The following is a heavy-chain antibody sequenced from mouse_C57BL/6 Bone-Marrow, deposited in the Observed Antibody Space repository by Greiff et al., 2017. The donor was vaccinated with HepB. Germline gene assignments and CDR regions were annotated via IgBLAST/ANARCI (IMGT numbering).Heavy chain of an antibody. CDR3: TTEGYDGYYYAMDY. J-gene: IGHJ4*01. CDR2: IDPENGDT. D-gene: IGHD2-2*01. V-gene: IGHV14-4*01. CDR1: GYAFTNYL. Sequence: VQLKQSGAELVRPGTSVKVSCKASGYAFTNYLIEWVKQRPEQGLEWIGWIDPENGDTEYASKFQGKATITADTSSNTAYLQLSSLTSEDTAVYYGTTEGYDGYYYAMDYWGQGTSVTVSS.